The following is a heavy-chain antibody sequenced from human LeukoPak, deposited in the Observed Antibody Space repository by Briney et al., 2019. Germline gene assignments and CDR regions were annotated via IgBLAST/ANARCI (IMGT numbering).Heavy chain of an antibody. J-gene: IGHJ3*02. CDR3: ATEGPGNSFDI. Sequence: PGGSLRVSCAASGFTFSNYAMTWVRQAPGKGLEWVSSISDSGGNTYYADSVKGRFTISRDNSKNTLYLHMNSLRVEDTALYYCATEGPGNSFDIWGQGTVVTVSS. V-gene: IGHV3-23*01. CDR2: ISDSGGNT. CDR1: GFTFSNYA.